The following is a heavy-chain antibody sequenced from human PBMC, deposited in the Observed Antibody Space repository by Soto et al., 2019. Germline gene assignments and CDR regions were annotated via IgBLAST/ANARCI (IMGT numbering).Heavy chain of an antibody. CDR1: GYSISSSNW. Sequence: PSETLSLTCAVSGYSISSSNWWGWIRQPPGKGLEWIGYIYYSGSTYYNPSVTGRVSMSVDTSKNQFSLKLSSVTAVDTAVYYCARRSSSMRYFDYRGQGTLVTVSS. CDR3: ARRSSSMRYFDY. CDR2: IYYSGST. V-gene: IGHV4-28*01. J-gene: IGHJ4*02.